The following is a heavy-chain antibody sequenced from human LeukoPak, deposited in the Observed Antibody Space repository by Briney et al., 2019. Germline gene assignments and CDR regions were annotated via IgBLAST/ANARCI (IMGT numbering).Heavy chain of an antibody. J-gene: IGHJ4*02. Sequence: SETLSLTCTVSGYSISSSYYWGWIRQPPGKGLEWIGSIYYSGSTYYNPSLKSRVTISVDTSKNQFSLKLSSVTAADTAVYYCASLYGDYFYFDYWGQGTLVTVSS. CDR1: GYSISSSYY. CDR2: IYYSGST. V-gene: IGHV4-38-2*02. CDR3: ASLYGDYFYFDY. D-gene: IGHD4-17*01.